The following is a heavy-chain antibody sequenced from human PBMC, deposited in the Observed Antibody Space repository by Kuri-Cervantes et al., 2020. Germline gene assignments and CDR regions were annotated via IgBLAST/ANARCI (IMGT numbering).Heavy chain of an antibody. V-gene: IGHV1-2*02. J-gene: IGHJ6*02. Sequence: ASVKVSCKASGYTFTGYYMHWVRQAPGQGLEWMGWINPNSGGTNYAQKFQGRVTMTRDTSISTAYMELSRLRSDDTAVYYCATATVTTHYYYYGMEVWGQGTTVTVSS. CDR2: INPNSGGT. CDR3: ATATVTTHYYYYGMEV. D-gene: IGHD4-11*01. CDR1: GYTFTGYY.